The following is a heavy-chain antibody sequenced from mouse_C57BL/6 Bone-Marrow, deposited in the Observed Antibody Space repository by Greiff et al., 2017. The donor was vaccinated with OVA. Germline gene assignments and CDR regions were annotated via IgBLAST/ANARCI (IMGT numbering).Heavy chain of an antibody. V-gene: IGHV1-63*01. Sequence: VKLVESGAELVRPGTSVKMSCKASGYTFTNYWIGWAKQRPGHGLEWIGDIYPGGGYTNYNEQFKGKATLTADKSSSTAYMQFSSLTSEDSAIYYCARGWYFDVWGTGTTVTVSS. CDR1: GYTFTNYW. J-gene: IGHJ1*03. CDR2: IYPGGGYT. CDR3: ARGWYFDV.